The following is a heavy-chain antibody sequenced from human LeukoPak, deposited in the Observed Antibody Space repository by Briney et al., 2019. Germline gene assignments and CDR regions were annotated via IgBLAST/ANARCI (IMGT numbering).Heavy chain of an antibody. D-gene: IGHD6-13*01. CDR2: IIPILGIA. CDR1: GGTFSSYA. Sequence: SVKVSCKASGGTFSSYAISWVRQAPGQGLEWMGRIIPILGIANYEQKFQGRVTITADKSTSTAYMELSSLRSEDTAVYYCARDLAAAGHYYYYGMDVWGQGTTVNVSS. CDR3: ARDLAAAGHYYYYGMDV. J-gene: IGHJ6*02. V-gene: IGHV1-69*04.